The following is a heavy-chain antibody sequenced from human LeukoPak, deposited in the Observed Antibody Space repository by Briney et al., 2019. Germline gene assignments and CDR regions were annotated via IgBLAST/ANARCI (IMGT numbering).Heavy chain of an antibody. CDR2: VDPEDGET. CDR1: GYTFTDYY. J-gene: IGHJ4*02. Sequence: VKVSCKVSGYTFTDYYMHWVQQAPGKGLEWMGLVDPEDGETIYAEKFQGRVTITADTCTDTAYMELSSLRSEDTAVYYCATDFPAYYYGSGSYSYFDYWGQGTLVTVSS. D-gene: IGHD3-10*01. V-gene: IGHV1-69-2*01. CDR3: ATDFPAYYYGSGSYSYFDY.